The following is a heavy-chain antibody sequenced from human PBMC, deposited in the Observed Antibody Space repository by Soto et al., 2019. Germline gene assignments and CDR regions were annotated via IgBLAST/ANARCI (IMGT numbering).Heavy chain of an antibody. Sequence: GGSLRLSCVASGFTFSSYWMSWVRQAPGKGLEWVANIKQDGSKKYYVDSVKGRFTISRDKAKNSLYLEMDSLRAEDTAVYYCARATCSSSTCYDVYFDSWGQGTLVTVSS. CDR2: IKQDGSKK. CDR1: GFTFSSYW. J-gene: IGHJ4*02. CDR3: ARATCSSSTCYDVYFDS. D-gene: IGHD2-2*01. V-gene: IGHV3-7*01.